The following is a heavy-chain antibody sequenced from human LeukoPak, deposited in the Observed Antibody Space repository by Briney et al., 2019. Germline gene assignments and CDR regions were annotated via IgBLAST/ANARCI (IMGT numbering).Heavy chain of an antibody. CDR2: IYSGGST. V-gene: IGHV3-66*01. D-gene: IGHD3-10*01. CDR1: GFTVSSNY. CDR3: ARTQVPWYFDL. Sequence: PGGSQRLSCAASGFTVSSNYMSWVRQAPGKGLEWLSIIYSGGSTYYADSVKDRFTFSRDNSKNTLYLQMNSLRAEDTAVYYCARTQVPWYFDLWGRGTLVTVSS. J-gene: IGHJ2*01.